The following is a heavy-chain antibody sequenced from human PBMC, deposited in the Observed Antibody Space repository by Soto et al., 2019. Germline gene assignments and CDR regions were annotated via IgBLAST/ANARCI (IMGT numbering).Heavy chain of an antibody. J-gene: IGHJ4*02. V-gene: IGHV3-23*01. CDR3: ANSRVSMVRGLIIIPNY. CDR2: ISGHGDAT. CDR1: GFPFTGYS. Sequence: XGSLRLSCPASGFPFTGYSMSWVRQAPGKGLEWVSAISGHGDATFYADSVKGRFTISRDNSKNTLYLHMNSLRAEDTALYYCANSRVSMVRGLIIIPNYWGQGTLVTVSS. D-gene: IGHD3-10*01.